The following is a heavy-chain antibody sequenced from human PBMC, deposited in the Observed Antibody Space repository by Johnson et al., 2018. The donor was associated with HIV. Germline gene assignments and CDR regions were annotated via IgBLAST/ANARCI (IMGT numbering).Heavy chain of an antibody. V-gene: IGHV3-15*01. D-gene: IGHD6-13*01. CDR1: GFTFSNAW. CDR2: IKSKTDGGTT. CDR3: TTQQRADAFDI. J-gene: IGHJ3*02. Sequence: VQLVESGGGLVKPGGSLRLSCAASGFTFSNAWMSWVRQAPGKGLEWVGRIKSKTDGGTTDYAAPVKGRFTISSDDSKNTLYLQMNSLKTEDTAVYYFTTQQRADAFDIWGQGTMVTVSS.